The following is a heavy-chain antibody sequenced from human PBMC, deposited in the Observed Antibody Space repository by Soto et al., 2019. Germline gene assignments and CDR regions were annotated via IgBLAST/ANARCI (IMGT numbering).Heavy chain of an antibody. D-gene: IGHD3-3*01. CDR1: GGSISSYY. V-gene: IGHV4-59*01. CDR3: ARGRGFGVIIIPDFDY. J-gene: IGHJ4*02. Sequence: SETLSLTCTVSGGSISSYYWSWIRQPPGKGLEWIGYIYYSGSTNYNPSLKSRVTISVDTSKNQFSLKLSSVTAADTAVYYCARGRGFGVIIIPDFDYWGQGTLVTLSS. CDR2: IYYSGST.